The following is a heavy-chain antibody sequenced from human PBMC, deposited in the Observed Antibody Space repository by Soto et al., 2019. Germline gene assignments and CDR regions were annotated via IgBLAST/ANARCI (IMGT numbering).Heavy chain of an antibody. CDR2: IYAGDSDT. Sequence: EVQLVPSGAEVKKPGESLKISCKGSGYRFTSYWIAWVRQMPGKGLEWMGIIYAGDSDTRYGPSFQGQVTISADKSISTAYLQWSSLKASDTAMYYCARRTDGTGAYIDFWGQGTLVTVSS. J-gene: IGHJ4*02. CDR3: ARRTDGTGAYIDF. V-gene: IGHV5-51*01. CDR1: GYRFTSYW.